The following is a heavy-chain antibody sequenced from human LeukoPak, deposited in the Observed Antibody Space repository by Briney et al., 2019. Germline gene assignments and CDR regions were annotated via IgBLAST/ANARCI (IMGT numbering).Heavy chain of an antibody. CDR1: GYSFTSYW. D-gene: IGHD6-19*01. Sequence: HGESLKISCKGSGYSFTSYWIGWVRQMPGKGLEWMGIIYPGDSDTRYSPSLQGQVTISADKSISTAYLQWSSLKASDTAMYYCARLGIAVAGPAPNWFDPWGQGTLVTVSS. CDR3: ARLGIAVAGPAPNWFDP. CDR2: IYPGDSDT. V-gene: IGHV5-51*01. J-gene: IGHJ5*02.